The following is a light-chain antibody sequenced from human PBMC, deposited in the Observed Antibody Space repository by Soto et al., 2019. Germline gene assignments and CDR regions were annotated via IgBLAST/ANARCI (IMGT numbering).Light chain of an antibody. CDR1: QSVSSN. CDR3: QQYNNWPPYT. Sequence: EIVMTQSPATLSMSPGERATLSCRASQSVSSNLAWYQQKPGQAPRLLIYGASTRATGIPARFSGSGSGTAFTLTISSLQSEDFAVYYCQQYNNWPPYTFGQGTKLEIK. J-gene: IGKJ2*01. CDR2: GAS. V-gene: IGKV3-15*01.